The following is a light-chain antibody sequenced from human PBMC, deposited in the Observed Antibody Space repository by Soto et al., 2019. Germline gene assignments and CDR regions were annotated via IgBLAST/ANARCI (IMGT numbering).Light chain of an antibody. Sequence: DIQLTQSPSFLSASVRDRVTITCRASRDISSNLAWYQQKPGKAPKLLIYAASTLQSGVPSRFSGSGSGTEFTLTISSLQPEDSATYYCQQLNSYPLTFGGGTK. V-gene: IGKV1-9*01. CDR1: RDISSN. CDR3: QQLNSYPLT. CDR2: AAS. J-gene: IGKJ4*01.